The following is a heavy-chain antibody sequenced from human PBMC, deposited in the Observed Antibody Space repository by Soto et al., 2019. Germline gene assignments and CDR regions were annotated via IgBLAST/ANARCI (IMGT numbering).Heavy chain of an antibody. V-gene: IGHV4-39*01. D-gene: IGHD3-16*02. CDR2: IYYSGST. Sequence: SETLSLTCTVSGGSISSSSYYWGWIRQPPGKGLEWIGSIYYSGSTYYNPSLKSRVTISVDTSKNQFSLKLSSVTAADTAVYYCARHLKARIMITFGGVIAPFDYWAQGTLVTVSS. J-gene: IGHJ4*02. CDR1: GGSISSSSYY. CDR3: ARHLKARIMITFGGVIAPFDY.